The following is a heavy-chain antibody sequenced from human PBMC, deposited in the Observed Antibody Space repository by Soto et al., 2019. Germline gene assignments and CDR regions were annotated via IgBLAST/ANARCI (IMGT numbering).Heavy chain of an antibody. D-gene: IGHD2-15*01. V-gene: IGHV4-39*01. J-gene: IGHJ6*02. Sequence: PSETLSLTCTVSGGSISSSSYYWGWIRQPPGKGLEWIGSIYYSGSTYYNPSLKSRVTIPVDTSKNQFSLKLSSVTAADTAVYYCARLRCGGSCYSGYYYYGMDVWGQGTTVTV. CDR3: ARLRCGGSCYSGYYYYGMDV. CDR1: GGSISSSSYY. CDR2: IYYSGST.